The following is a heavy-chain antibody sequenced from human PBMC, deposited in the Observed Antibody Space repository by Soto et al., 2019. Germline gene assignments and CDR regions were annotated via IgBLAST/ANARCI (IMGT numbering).Heavy chain of an antibody. CDR3: TTDYAPFYDY. CDR1: GFTFRNAW. J-gene: IGHJ4*02. D-gene: IGHD4-17*01. Sequence: ESGGGLIKPGGSLRLSCAASGFTFRNAWMSWVRQAPGKGLEWVGRIKTKTDGETTDYAAPVKGRFTISRDDSKTTLYLQMNNLKTEDTALYYCTTDYAPFYDYWGQGTLVTVSS. CDR2: IKTKTDGETT. V-gene: IGHV3-15*01.